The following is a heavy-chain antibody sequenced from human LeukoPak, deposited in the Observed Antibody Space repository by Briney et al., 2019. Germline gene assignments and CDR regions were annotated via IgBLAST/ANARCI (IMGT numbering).Heavy chain of an antibody. CDR1: GFTFSSYA. CDR2: ISGSGGST. CDR3: AKDVHRRDPMVVAATGDAFDI. Sequence: PGGSLRLSCAASGFTFSSYAMNWVRQAPGKGLEWVSAISGSGGSTYYADSVKGRFTISRDNSKNTLYLQMNSLRAEDTAVYYCAKDVHRRDPMVVAATGDAFDIWGQGTMVTVSS. J-gene: IGHJ3*02. D-gene: IGHD2-15*01. V-gene: IGHV3-23*01.